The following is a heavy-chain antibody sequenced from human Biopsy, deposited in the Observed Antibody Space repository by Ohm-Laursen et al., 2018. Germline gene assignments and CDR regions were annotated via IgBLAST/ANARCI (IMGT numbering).Heavy chain of an antibody. CDR3: ALQSVAQMKNFDY. CDR1: GFSFTGYY. Sequence: ASVKVSCKASGFSFTGYYIHWVRQAPGQGLEWMGWIGPKSGGTNYAQKFQGNITMTKNTSMSTAYMEMSRLRSDDTAVYYCALQSVAQMKNFDYWGQGTLVTVSS. J-gene: IGHJ4*02. V-gene: IGHV1-2*02. CDR2: IGPKSGGT. D-gene: IGHD6-19*01.